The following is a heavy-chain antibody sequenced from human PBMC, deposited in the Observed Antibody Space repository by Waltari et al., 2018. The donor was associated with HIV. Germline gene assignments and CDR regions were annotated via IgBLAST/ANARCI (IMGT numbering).Heavy chain of an antibody. CDR3: ARDHTRSSTSWERFDP. V-gene: IGHV4-31*03. CDR2: IYYSGST. Sequence: GKPSQTLSLTCTVSGGSISSGGYYWSWIRQHPGKGLEWIGYIYYSGSTYYNPSLKSRVTISVDTSKNQFSLKLSSVTAADTAVYYCARDHTRSSTSWERFDPWGQGTLVTVSS. CDR1: GGSISSGGYY. J-gene: IGHJ5*02. D-gene: IGHD2-2*01.